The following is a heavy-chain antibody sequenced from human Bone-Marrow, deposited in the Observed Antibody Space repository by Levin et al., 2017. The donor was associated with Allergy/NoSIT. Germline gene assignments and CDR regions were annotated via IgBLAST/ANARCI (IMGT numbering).Heavy chain of an antibody. D-gene: IGHD2-15*01. J-gene: IGHJ6*02. V-gene: IGHV3-23*01. Sequence: GESLKISCAASGFTFSDYAVSWVRQAPGKGLEWVSVITGSGGDTFYSDSVKGRFTTSRDNSKTTLYLQLSSLRADDTAVYFCAKHMRYFSGGNCQSTNYFAMDVWGQGTTVTVSS. CDR3: AKHMRYFSGGNCQSTNYFAMDV. CDR1: GFTFSDYA. CDR2: ITGSGGDT.